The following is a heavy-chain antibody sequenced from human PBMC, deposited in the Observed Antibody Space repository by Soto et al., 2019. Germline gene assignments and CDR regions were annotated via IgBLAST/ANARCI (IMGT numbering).Heavy chain of an antibody. CDR2: ISYDGSNK. J-gene: IGHJ6*02. CDR1: GFTFSSYG. CDR3: AKHQRPTGIFGVVIRHGMDV. D-gene: IGHD3-3*01. Sequence: QVQLVESGGGVVQPGRSLRLSCAASGFTFSSYGMHWVRQAPGKGLEWVAVISYDGSNKYYADSVKGRFTISRDNSKNTLYLQMNSLRAEDTAVYYCAKHQRPTGIFGVVIRHGMDVWGQGTTVTVSS. V-gene: IGHV3-30*18.